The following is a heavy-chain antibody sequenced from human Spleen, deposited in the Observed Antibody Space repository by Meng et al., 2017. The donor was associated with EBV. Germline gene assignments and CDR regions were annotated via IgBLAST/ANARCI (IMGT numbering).Heavy chain of an antibody. D-gene: IGHD1-1*01. CDR3: AGETNFVSGDF. J-gene: IGHJ4*02. CDR2: ISAHTNKT. Sequence: QVKMVESWAEMKKSGASVKVSCQSSGYTFVDYGISWVRQAPGQGLEWMGWISAHTNKTNYLQKFQGRLMMTTDTYTNTVYMELTSLTSEDTAMYYCAGETNFVSGDFWGQGTLVTVSS. CDR1: GYTFVDYG. V-gene: IGHV1-18*01.